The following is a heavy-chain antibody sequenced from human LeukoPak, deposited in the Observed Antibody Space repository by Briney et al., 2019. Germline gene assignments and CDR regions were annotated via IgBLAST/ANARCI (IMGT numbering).Heavy chain of an antibody. J-gene: IGHJ4*02. CDR2: INPSGGST. Sequence: ASVKVSCKASGYTFTSYYMHWVRQAPGRGLEWMGIINPSGGSTSYAQKFQGRVTMARDTSTSTVYMEQSSLRSEDTAVYYWARGWRSRGFDYWGQGTLVTVSS. CDR1: GYTFTSYY. V-gene: IGHV1-46*01. CDR3: ARGWRSRGFDY. D-gene: IGHD3-16*01.